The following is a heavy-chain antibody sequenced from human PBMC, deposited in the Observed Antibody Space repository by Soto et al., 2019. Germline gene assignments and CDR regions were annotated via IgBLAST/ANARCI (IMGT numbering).Heavy chain of an antibody. D-gene: IGHD2-15*01. CDR2: ISGSGGST. V-gene: IGHV3-23*01. CDR1: GFTFSSYA. Sequence: GGSLRLSCAASGFTFSSYAMSWVRQAPGKGLEWVSAISGSGGSTYYADSVKGRFTISRDNSKNTLYLQMNSLRAEDTAVYYCAKQLGYCSGGSCYVVDYWGQGTLVTVSS. CDR3: AKQLGYCSGGSCYVVDY. J-gene: IGHJ4*02.